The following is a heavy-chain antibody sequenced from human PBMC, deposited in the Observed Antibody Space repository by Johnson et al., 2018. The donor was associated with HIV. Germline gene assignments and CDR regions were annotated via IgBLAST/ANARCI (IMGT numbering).Heavy chain of an antibody. V-gene: IGHV3-30-3*01. Sequence: QVQLVESGGGVVQPGRSLRLSCAASGFTFSSYAMHWVRQAPGKGLEWVAVISYDGSNKYYADSVKGRFTISRDNSKNTLYLQMNILRVEDTAVYYCAKVAVATAAGGVALDIWGPGTMVTVS. J-gene: IGHJ3*02. D-gene: IGHD6-13*01. CDR1: GFTFSSYA. CDR2: ISYDGSNK. CDR3: AKVAVATAAGGVALDI.